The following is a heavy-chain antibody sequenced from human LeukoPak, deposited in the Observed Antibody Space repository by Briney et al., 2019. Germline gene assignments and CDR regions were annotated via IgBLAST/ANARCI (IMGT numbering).Heavy chain of an antibody. Sequence: SETLSLTCTVSGASISTPNYYWGWIRQPPGKGLEWVGSLSYSGTTYYDPSLKSRLTVSVDTSKNQFSLKLSSVTAADTATYYCARHPDLSWGFIAYSEFDSWGQGTLVTVSS. D-gene: IGHD3-10*01. CDR2: LSYSGTT. CDR1: GASISTPNYY. CDR3: ARHPDLSWGFIAYSEFDS. V-gene: IGHV4-39*01. J-gene: IGHJ4*02.